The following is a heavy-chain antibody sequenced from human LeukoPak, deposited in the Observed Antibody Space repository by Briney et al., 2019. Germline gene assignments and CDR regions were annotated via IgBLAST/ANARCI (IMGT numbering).Heavy chain of an antibody. CDR3: ATGWELLDH. J-gene: IGHJ4*02. D-gene: IGHD4-23*01. CDR1: GGSISSYY. V-gene: IGHV4-59*01. CDR2: IYYSGST. Sequence: SETLSLTCTVSGGSISSYYWSWIRQPPGKGLEWIGYIYYSGSTNYNPSLKSRVTMSVDTSKNYFSLKLRSVTAADTAVYYCATGWELLDHWGQGTLVTVSS.